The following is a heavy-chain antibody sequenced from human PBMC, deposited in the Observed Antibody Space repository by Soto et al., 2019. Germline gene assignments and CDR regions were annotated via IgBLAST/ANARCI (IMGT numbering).Heavy chain of an antibody. D-gene: IGHD1-26*01. Sequence: QVQLVQSGAEVKKPGSSVKVSCETSGDTVSTHTISWVRHAPGQGLEWIGRIVPLIGIVKYAQKFQGRVTITADKSRSTTYMELSSLTSEDSAVYFCAKGGGPYFFDHWGQGTRVIVSS. CDR1: GDTVSTHT. J-gene: IGHJ5*02. V-gene: IGHV1-69*04. CDR3: AKGGGPYFFDH. CDR2: IVPLIGIV.